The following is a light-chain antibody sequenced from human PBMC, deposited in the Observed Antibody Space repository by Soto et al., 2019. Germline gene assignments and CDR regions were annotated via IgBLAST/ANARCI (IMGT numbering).Light chain of an antibody. CDR3: SSYAGAHIV. CDR2: DVS. V-gene: IGLV2-8*01. J-gene: IGLJ1*01. Sequence: QSALNQPPSASGAPGQSVTISCTGTSSDVGGYNYVSWYQQHPGKAPKLMIYDVSQRPSGVPDRFSGSKSGNTASLTVSGLQAEDEADYYCSSYAGAHIVFGTGTKAPS. CDR1: SSDVGGYNY.